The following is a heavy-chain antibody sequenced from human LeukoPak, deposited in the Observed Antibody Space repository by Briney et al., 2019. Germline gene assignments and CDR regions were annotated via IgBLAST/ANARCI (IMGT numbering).Heavy chain of an antibody. Sequence: RASVKVSCKASGYTFTSYYMHWVRQAPGQGLEWMGIINPSGGSTSYAQKFQGRVTMTRDTSTSTVYMELSSRRSEDTAVYYCARDLLKWRTTVVRMYYYYGMDVWGQGTTVTVSS. V-gene: IGHV1-46*01. J-gene: IGHJ6*02. CDR2: INPSGGST. CDR3: ARDLLKWRTTVVRMYYYYGMDV. D-gene: IGHD4-23*01. CDR1: GYTFTSYY.